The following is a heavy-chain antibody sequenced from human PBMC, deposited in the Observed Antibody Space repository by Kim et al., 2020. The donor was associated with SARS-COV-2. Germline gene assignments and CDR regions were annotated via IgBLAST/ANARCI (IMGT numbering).Heavy chain of an antibody. CDR1: GGSISSYY. V-gene: IGHV4-59*01. J-gene: IGHJ3*02. CDR3: ARVVRSSFRGAFDI. CDR2: IYYSGST. D-gene: IGHD2-2*01. Sequence: SETLSLTCTVSGGSISSYYWSWIRQPPGKGLEWIGYIYYSGSTNYNPSLKSRVTISVDTSKNQFSLKLSSVTAADTAVYYCARVVRSSFRGAFDIWGQGTMVTVSS.